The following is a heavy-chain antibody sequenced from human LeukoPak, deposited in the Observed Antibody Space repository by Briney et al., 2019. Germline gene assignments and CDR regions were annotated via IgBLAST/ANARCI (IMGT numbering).Heavy chain of an antibody. J-gene: IGHJ4*02. CDR1: GGSFSGYY. Sequence: SETLSLTCAVYGGSFSGYYWSWIRQPPGKGLEWIGSIYYSGSTYYNPSLKSRVTISVDTSKNQFSLKLSSVTAADTAVYYCARMAYYYGSGSFSHFDYWGQGTLVTVSS. D-gene: IGHD3-10*01. CDR3: ARMAYYYGSGSFSHFDY. CDR2: IYYSGST. V-gene: IGHV4-34*01.